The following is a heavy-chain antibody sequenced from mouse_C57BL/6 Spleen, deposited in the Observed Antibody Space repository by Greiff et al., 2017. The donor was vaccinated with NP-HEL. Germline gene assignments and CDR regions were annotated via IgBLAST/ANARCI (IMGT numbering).Heavy chain of an antibody. V-gene: IGHV14-4*01. CDR1: GFNIKDDY. CDR2: IDPETGVT. CDR3: SKPYYGQYYFGY. D-gene: IGHD1-2*01. J-gene: IGHJ2*01. Sequence: EVQLQQSGAELVRPGASVKLSCTASGFNIKDDYMHWVKQRPEQGLEWIGWIDPETGVTEYASKFQGKATISADTSSNTAYLQLSSLTSEDTAVYYGSKPYYGQYYFGYWGQGTTLTVSS.